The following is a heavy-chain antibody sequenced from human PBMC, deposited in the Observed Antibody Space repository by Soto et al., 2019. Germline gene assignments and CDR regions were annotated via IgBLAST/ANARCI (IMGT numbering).Heavy chain of an antibody. D-gene: IGHD1-1*01. Sequence: QVQLQESCPRLVKPSETLSLTCSVSGGSMRDYYCSLIRQSPGKGPEWIGYIYYSGNTNYNPSLKSRVTISVDMPKSLFSLKLNSVTAADTAVYYCARQLGLWQPLDYWGRGTLVTVSS. V-gene: IGHV4-59*01. J-gene: IGHJ4*02. CDR1: GGSMRDYY. CDR2: IYYSGNT. CDR3: ARQLGLWQPLDY.